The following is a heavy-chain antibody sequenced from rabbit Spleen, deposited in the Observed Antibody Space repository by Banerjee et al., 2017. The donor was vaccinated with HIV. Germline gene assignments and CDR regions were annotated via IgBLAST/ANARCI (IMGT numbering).Heavy chain of an antibody. Sequence: QSLEESGGGLVQPEGSLTLTCTASGFSFSSSYYMCWVRQAPGKGLEWIACIYAVTGKAVYASWAKGRFTFSKTSSTTLTLQMTSLTAADTATYFCARTTYGYDDYADLYYAAMDLWGPGTLVTVS. CDR3: ARTTYGYDDYADLYYAAMDL. CDR1: GFSFSSSYY. V-gene: IGHV1S40*01. D-gene: IGHD6-1*01. J-gene: IGHJ6*01. CDR2: IYAVTGKA.